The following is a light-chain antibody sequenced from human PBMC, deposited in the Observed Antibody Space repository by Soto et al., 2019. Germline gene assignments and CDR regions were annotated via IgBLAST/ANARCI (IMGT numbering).Light chain of an antibody. CDR3: QSYDSSLSGFDV. J-gene: IGLJ1*01. Sequence: QSVLTQPPSVSGAPGQRVTISCTGGRSNIGAAYGVHWYQHLPGTAPKLLIYDDSNRPSGVPGRFSGSKSGTSDSLDITGLQAEDEADYYCQSYDSSLSGFDVFGTGTKLTVL. CDR1: RSNIGAAYG. V-gene: IGLV1-40*01. CDR2: DDS.